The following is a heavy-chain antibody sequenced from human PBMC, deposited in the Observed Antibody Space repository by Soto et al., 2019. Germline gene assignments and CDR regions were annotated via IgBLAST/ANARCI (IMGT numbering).Heavy chain of an antibody. D-gene: IGHD2-2*01. Sequence: GGSLRLSCAASGFTFSSYSMNWVRQAQGKGLEWVSSISSSSSYIYYADSVKGRFTISRDNAKNSLYLQMNSLRAEDTAVYYCARVPEDYYYYYGMDVWGQGTTVTVSS. CDR1: GFTFSSYS. CDR3: ARVPEDYYYYYGMDV. CDR2: ISSSSSYI. J-gene: IGHJ6*02. V-gene: IGHV3-21*01.